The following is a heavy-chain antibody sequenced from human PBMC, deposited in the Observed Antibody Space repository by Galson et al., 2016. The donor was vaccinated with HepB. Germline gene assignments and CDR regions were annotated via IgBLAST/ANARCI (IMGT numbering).Heavy chain of an antibody. CDR3: ARDSGVYTAMVTHFDY. J-gene: IGHJ4*02. V-gene: IGHV3-30*04. D-gene: IGHD5-18*01. Sequence: LRLSCAASGFTFSSYAMHWVRQAPGRGLEWVAVISDDGRNKYYADSVKGRFTISRDNSKNTLYLQMNSLRAEDTAVYYCARDSGVYTAMVTHFDYWGQGTLVTVSS. CDR2: ISDDGRNK. CDR1: GFTFSSYA.